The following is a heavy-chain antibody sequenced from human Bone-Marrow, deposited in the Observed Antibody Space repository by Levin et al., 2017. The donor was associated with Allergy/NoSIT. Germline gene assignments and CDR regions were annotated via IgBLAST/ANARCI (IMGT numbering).Heavy chain of an antibody. CDR2: VSYDGSSE. J-gene: IGHJ6*02. CDR3: ARDTVYCSGGSCYSAYYSGMDV. CDR1: GFTFINHA. D-gene: IGHD2-15*01. V-gene: IGHV3-30*04. Sequence: GGSLRLSCAGSGFTFINHAMHWVRQAPGKGLEWVAVVSYDGSSEYYADSVRGRFTISRDNSKNTLYLQMNCLRLDDTAVYYCARDTVYCSGGSCYSAYYSGMDVWGQGTTVTVSS.